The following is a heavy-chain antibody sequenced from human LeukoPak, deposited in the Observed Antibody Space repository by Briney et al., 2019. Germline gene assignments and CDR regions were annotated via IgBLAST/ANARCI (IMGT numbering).Heavy chain of an antibody. V-gene: IGHV4-34*01. D-gene: IGHD3-10*01. CDR1: GGSFSGYY. CDR2: INHSGST. Sequence: SETLSLTCAVYGGSFSGYYWSWIRQPPGKGLEWIGEINHSGSTNYNPSLKSRVTISVDTSKNQFSLKLSSVTAADTAVYYCARGFRLGELSSYYYYYYYMDVWGKGTTVTVSS. CDR3: ARGFRLGELSSYYYYYYYMDV. J-gene: IGHJ6*03.